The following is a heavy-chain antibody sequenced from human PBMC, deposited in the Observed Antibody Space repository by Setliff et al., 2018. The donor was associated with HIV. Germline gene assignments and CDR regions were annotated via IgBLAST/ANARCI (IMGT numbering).Heavy chain of an antibody. D-gene: IGHD6-6*01. V-gene: IGHV3-NL1*01. CDR2: INSAERT. CDR3: AREASLSY. CDR1: GFTFSSYG. Sequence: PGGSLRLSCAASGFTFSSYGMHWVRQGPGKGLEWVSTINSAERTFYAKSVKGRFTISRDNSKSTLYLQVSSLRAEDTAVYYCAREASLSYWGQGTLVTVSS. J-gene: IGHJ4*02.